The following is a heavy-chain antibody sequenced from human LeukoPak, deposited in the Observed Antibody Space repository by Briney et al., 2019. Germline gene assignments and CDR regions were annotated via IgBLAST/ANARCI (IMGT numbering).Heavy chain of an antibody. CDR3: AKEPGYSSSGGYDC. Sequence: GGSLGLSCAASGFTFDDYTMHWVRQAPGKGLEWVSLISWDGGSTYYADSVKGRFTISRDNSKNTLYLQMNSLRAEDTAVYYCAKEPGYSSSGGYDCWGQGTLVTVSS. CDR2: ISWDGGST. CDR1: GFTFDDYT. D-gene: IGHD6-6*01. J-gene: IGHJ4*02. V-gene: IGHV3-43*01.